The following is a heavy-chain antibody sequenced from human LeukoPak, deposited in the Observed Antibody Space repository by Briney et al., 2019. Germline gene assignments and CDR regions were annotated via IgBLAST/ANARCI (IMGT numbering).Heavy chain of an antibody. CDR2: INHRGST. Sequence: SETLSLTCAVYGGSFSGYYWSWIRQPPGRGLEWIGEINHRGSTNYNPSLKSRVTISVDTSKNHFSLKLSSVTTADTAVYYCARDQSDSLFMDVWGKGTTVTVSS. J-gene: IGHJ6*03. D-gene: IGHD2-21*02. CDR3: ARDQSDSLFMDV. CDR1: GGSFSGYY. V-gene: IGHV4-34*01.